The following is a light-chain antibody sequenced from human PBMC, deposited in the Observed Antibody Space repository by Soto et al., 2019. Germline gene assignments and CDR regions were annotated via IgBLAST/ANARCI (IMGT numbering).Light chain of an antibody. CDR1: SSDVGGGNY. V-gene: IGLV2-14*01. CDR2: DVT. Sequence: QSALTQPASVSGSPGQSITSSWTGTSSDVGGGNYVSWYQKHPGKSPKPMIYDVTNRPSGLSYRFSGSKSGNTASLTISGLQADDEADYYCSSYTTTYTLIFGGGTKLTVL. J-gene: IGLJ2*01. CDR3: SSYTTTYTLI.